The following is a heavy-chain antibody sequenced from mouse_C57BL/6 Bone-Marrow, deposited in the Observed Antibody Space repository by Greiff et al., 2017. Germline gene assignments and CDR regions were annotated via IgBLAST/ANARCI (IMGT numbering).Heavy chain of an antibody. CDR1: GYTFTDYE. J-gene: IGHJ3*01. D-gene: IGHD2-4*01. V-gene: IGHV1-15*01. Sequence: VKLMESGAELVRPGASVTLSCKASGYTFTDYEMHWVKQTPVHGLEWIGAIDPETGGTAYNQKFKGKAILTADKSSSTAYMELRSRTSEDSAVYYCTRGDYDYAWFAYWGQGTLVTVSA. CDR3: TRGDYDYAWFAY. CDR2: IDPETGGT.